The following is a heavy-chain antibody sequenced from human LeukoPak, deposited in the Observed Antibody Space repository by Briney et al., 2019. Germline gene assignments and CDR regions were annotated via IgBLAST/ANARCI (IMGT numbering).Heavy chain of an antibody. CDR3: VSFYETY. D-gene: IGHD2/OR15-2a*01. V-gene: IGHV3-74*01. J-gene: IGHJ4*02. CDR1: GNYW. CDR2: INSDGSWT. Sequence: HSGGSLRLSCAASGNYWMHWVRQAPGKGLVWVSHINSDGSWTSYADSVKGRFTISKDNAKNTVYLQMNSPRAEDTAVYYCVSFYETYWGRGTLVTVSS.